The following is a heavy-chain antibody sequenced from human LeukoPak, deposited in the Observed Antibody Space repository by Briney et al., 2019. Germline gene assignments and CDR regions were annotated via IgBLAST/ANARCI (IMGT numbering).Heavy chain of an antibody. Sequence: GGSLRLSCAASGFTFSSYAMSWVRQAPGKGLEWVSAISGSGGSTYYADSVKGRFTISRDNSKNTLYLQMNSLRAEDTAVYYCAAGYSSSWYHAEYFQHWGQGTLVTVSS. V-gene: IGHV3-23*01. CDR2: ISGSGGST. CDR3: AAGYSSSWYHAEYFQH. CDR1: GFTFSSYA. J-gene: IGHJ1*01. D-gene: IGHD6-13*01.